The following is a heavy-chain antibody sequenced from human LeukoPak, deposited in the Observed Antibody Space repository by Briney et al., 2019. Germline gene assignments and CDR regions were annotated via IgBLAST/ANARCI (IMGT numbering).Heavy chain of an antibody. CDR2: TSPKSGDR. D-gene: IGHD4-11*01. V-gene: IGHV1-2*02. CDR1: GYTFTDYF. Sequence: GASVKVSCKISGYTFTDYFIHWVRQAPGQGLEWMGWTSPKSGDRKCTQKFRGRVTMNRHTAISTVYMELERLTFDDAAVYFCARGNYGTLDYWGQGSLVTVSS. J-gene: IGHJ4*02. CDR3: ARGNYGTLDY.